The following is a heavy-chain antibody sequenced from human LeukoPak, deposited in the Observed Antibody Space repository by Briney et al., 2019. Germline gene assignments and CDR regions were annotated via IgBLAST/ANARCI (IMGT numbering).Heavy chain of an antibody. CDR3: ATLSYGAFDI. CDR1: GGSISSHY. CDR2: MYYSGIT. J-gene: IGHJ3*02. Sequence: SETLSLTCTASGGSISSHYCSWIRQPPGKGLEWIGYMYYSGITNYNPSLKSRVTISVDTSKNQFSLKVSSVTAADTAVYYCATLSYGAFDIWGQGTKVTVSS. D-gene: IGHD1-26*01. V-gene: IGHV4-59*11.